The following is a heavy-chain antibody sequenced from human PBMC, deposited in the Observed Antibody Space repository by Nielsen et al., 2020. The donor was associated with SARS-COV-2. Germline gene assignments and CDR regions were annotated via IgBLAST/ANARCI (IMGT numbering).Heavy chain of an antibody. CDR3: ARGRITIFGVVIFDY. CDR1: GYTFTGYY. D-gene: IGHD3-3*01. Sequence: ASVKVSCKASGYTFTGYYMHWVRQAPGQGLEWMGRINPNSGGTNYAQKFQGRVTMTRDTSISTAYMELSRLRSDDTAVYYCARGRITIFGVVIFDYWGQGTLVTVSS. V-gene: IGHV1-2*06. J-gene: IGHJ4*02. CDR2: INPNSGGT.